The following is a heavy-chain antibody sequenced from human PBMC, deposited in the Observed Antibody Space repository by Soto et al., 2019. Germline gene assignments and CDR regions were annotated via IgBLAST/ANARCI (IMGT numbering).Heavy chain of an antibody. CDR1: GFTFSNYW. CDR3: ARDHLGYCSGGSCYCSEYFDS. D-gene: IGHD2-15*01. J-gene: IGHJ4*02. Sequence: PGGSLRLSCAASGFTFSNYWMSWVRQAPGKGLEWVANIKHDGGEKYYVDSVKGRFTISRDNAKNSLYLQMNSLRAEDTAVYYCARDHLGYCSGGSCYCSEYFDSWGQGTRVTVSS. V-gene: IGHV3-7*04. CDR2: IKHDGGEK.